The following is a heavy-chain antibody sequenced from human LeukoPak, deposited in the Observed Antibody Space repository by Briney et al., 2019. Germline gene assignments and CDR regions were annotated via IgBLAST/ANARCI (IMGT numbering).Heavy chain of an antibody. J-gene: IGHJ4*01. CDR2: IRSKAHRYAT. CDR1: GFTFTGSA. V-gene: IGHV3-73*01. Sequence: GGSLKLSCATSGFTFTGSALHWVRQASGQGLEWVGRIRSKAHRYATAYAASVKGRFTVSRDDSKNMAYLQMNSLKTEDTAIYYCTRRHYGAYVVDNWGQGTLVTVSS. CDR3: TRRHYGAYVVDN. D-gene: IGHD4-17*01.